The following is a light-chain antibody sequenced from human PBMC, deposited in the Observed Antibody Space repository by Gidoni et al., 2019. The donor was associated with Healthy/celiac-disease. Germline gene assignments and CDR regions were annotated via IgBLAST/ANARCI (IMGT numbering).Light chain of an antibody. V-gene: IGKV1-39*01. CDR2: AES. J-gene: IGKJ1*01. CDR1: QRISSY. CDR3: QQSYSTSWT. Sequence: DIQLTHSPSSLSASVGDRVTITCRASQRISSYLNWYQQKPGKAPKLLIYAESSLQSGVQSRFSGSGYGTDFTRTSSSLQPEDFATYYCQQSYSTSWTFGQGTKVEIK.